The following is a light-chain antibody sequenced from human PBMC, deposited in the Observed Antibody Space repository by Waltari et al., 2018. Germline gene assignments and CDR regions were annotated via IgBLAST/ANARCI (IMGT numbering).Light chain of an antibody. Sequence: SYELTQPPSVSVSPGQTARITCSGDALPKQYAYWYQQKPGQAPGLLIYKDSERPSGIPERFSGSSSGTTVTLTISGVQAEDEADYYCQSADSSGTPNWVFGGGTKLTVL. J-gene: IGLJ3*02. V-gene: IGLV3-25*03. CDR1: ALPKQY. CDR3: QSADSSGTPNWV. CDR2: KDS.